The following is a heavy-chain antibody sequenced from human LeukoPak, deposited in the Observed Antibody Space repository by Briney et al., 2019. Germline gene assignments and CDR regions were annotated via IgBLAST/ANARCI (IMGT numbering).Heavy chain of an antibody. Sequence: ASVKVSCKAPGFTFTNYNMHWVRQAPGQGLEWMGIINPSGGSTNYAQNFQARVTMTRDTSTSTVYMELSSLRSEDTAVYYCARVRDGYNDAYDIWGQGTLVTVSS. D-gene: IGHD5-24*01. J-gene: IGHJ4*02. CDR1: GFTFTNYN. CDR2: INPSGGST. V-gene: IGHV1-46*01. CDR3: ARVRDGYNDAYDI.